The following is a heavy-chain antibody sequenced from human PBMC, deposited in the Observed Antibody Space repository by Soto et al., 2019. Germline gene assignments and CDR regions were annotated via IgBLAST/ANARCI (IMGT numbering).Heavy chain of an antibody. CDR2: IWYDGSTK. CDR3: ARDKSTRFLEWRGMDV. CDR1: GFTFSSYG. D-gene: IGHD3-3*01. Sequence: GGSLRLSCAASGFTFSSYGMHWVRQAPGKGLEWVAVIWYDGSTKYYGDSVKGRFTISRDNSKNTLYLQMNRLRDEDTAVYYCARDKSTRFLEWRGMDVWGQGTTVTVSS. J-gene: IGHJ6*02. V-gene: IGHV3-33*01.